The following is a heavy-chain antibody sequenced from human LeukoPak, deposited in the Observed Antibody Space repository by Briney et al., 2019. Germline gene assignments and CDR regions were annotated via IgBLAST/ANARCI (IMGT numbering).Heavy chain of an antibody. V-gene: IGHV3-72*01. CDR2: TRKKANSYTT. J-gene: IGHJ6*02. Sequence: GGSLRLSCAASGFTFSSYSMKWVRQAPGKGLEWVGRTRKKANSYTTEYAASVKGRFTISRDDSKNSLYLQMNSLKTEDTAVYYCARDQAGAMDYYGMDVWGQGTTVTVSS. D-gene: IGHD1-26*01. CDR1: GFTFSSYS. CDR3: ARDQAGAMDYYGMDV.